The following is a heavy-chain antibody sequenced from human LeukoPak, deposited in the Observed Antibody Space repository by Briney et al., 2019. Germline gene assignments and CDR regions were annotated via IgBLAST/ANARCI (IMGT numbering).Heavy chain of an antibody. J-gene: IGHJ6*02. V-gene: IGHV3-11*01. CDR3: ARDLSRYYYGMDV. CDR1: GFTFSDYC. CDR2: ISSSGSTI. Sequence: GGSLRLSCAASGFTFSDYCMSWIRQAPGKGLEWVSYISSSGSTIYYADSVKGRFTISRDNAKNSLYLQMNSLRAEDTAVYYCARDLSRYYYGMDVWGQGTTVTVSS.